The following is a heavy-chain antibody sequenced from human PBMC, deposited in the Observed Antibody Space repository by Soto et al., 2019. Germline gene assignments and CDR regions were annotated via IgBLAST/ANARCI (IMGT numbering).Heavy chain of an antibody. D-gene: IGHD1-1*01. CDR2: IYYSGST. Sequence: SETLSLTCTVSGGSISSGGYYWSWIRQHPGKGLEWIGYIYYSGSTYYNPSLKSRVTISVDTSKNQFSLKLSSVTAADTAVYYCEREGTGTTSLFGMDVWGQGTTVPVYS. CDR3: EREGTGTTSLFGMDV. CDR1: GGSISSGGYY. V-gene: IGHV4-31*02. J-gene: IGHJ6*02.